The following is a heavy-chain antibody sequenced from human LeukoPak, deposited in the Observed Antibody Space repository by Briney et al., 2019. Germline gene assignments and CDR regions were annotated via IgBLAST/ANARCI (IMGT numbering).Heavy chain of an antibody. Sequence: PGRSLRLSCAASGFTFSSYGMHWVRQAPGKGLEWVAVISYDGSNKYYADSVKGRFTISRDNSKSTLYLQMNSLRAEDTAVYYCAKDLVYLGYCSSTSCYAYAIDIWGQGTMVTVSS. V-gene: IGHV3-30*18. CDR1: GFTFSSYG. CDR2: ISYDGSNK. CDR3: AKDLVYLGYCSSTSCYAYAIDI. D-gene: IGHD2-2*01. J-gene: IGHJ3*02.